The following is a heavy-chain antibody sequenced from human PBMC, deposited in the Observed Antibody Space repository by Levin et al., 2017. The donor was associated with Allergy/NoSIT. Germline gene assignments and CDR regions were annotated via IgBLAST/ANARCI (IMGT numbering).Heavy chain of an antibody. CDR1: GFTFSSYA. CDR2: ISGSGGST. CDR3: ARPGYSSGWYTLH. J-gene: IGHJ4*02. Sequence: GESLKISCAASGFTFSSYAMSWVRQAPGKGLEWVSAISGSGGSTYYADSVKGRFTISRDNSKNTLYLQMNSLRAEDTAVYYCARPGYSSGWYTLHWGQGTLVTVSS. D-gene: IGHD6-19*01. V-gene: IGHV3-23*01.